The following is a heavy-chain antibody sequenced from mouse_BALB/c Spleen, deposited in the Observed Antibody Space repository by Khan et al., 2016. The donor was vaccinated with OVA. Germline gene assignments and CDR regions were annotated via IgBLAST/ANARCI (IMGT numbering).Heavy chain of an antibody. CDR2: INPYNGDI. V-gene: IGHV1-37*01. CDR3: GRNEGQYGSYGDALDY. Sequence: MQLEESGPDLVKPGTSVKISCKASGYSFTDYFINWVKQDHGKSLEWIGRINPYNGDIFYNHKFEGKATLTVDESSGTAHMELLSLTSEDSAVYYCGRNEGQYGSYGDALDYWGQGTSVIVSS. J-gene: IGHJ4*01. CDR1: GYSFTDYF. D-gene: IGHD2-10*02.